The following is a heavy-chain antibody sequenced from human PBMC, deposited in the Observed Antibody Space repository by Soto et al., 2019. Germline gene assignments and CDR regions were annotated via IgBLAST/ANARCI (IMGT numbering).Heavy chain of an antibody. CDR2: ISGSGGST. CDR3: AKDSPLTTVYYYYYMDV. J-gene: IGHJ6*03. D-gene: IGHD4-4*01. CDR1: GFTFSSYA. V-gene: IGHV3-23*01. Sequence: PGGSLRLSCAASGFTFSSYAMSWVRQAPGKGLEWVSAISGSGGSTYYADSVKGRFTISRDNSKNTLYRQMNSLRAEDTAVYYCAKDSPLTTVYYYYYMDVWGKGTTVTVSS.